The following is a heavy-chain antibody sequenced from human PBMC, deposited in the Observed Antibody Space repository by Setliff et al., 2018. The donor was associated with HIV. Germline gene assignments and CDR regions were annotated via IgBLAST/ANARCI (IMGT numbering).Heavy chain of an antibody. V-gene: IGHV4-59*01. CDR3: ARSRTYDYTWFDV. CDR2: IYHSGTS. CDR1: GGSISSYY. J-gene: IGHJ5*02. D-gene: IGHD4-4*01. Sequence: PSETLSLTCTVSGGSISSYYWSWIRQPPGKGLEWMGYIYHSGTSNYNPSLKSRVTISVDTSKNQFSLKLSSVTAADTAVYFCARSRTYDYTWFDVWGQGTLVTVSS.